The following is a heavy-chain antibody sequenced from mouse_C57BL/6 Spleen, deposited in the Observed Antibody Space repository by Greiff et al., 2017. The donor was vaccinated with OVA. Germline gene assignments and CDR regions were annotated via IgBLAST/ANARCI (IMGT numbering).Heavy chain of an antibody. D-gene: IGHD3-2*02. Sequence: QVQLKQSGAELVRPGTSVKVSCKASGYAFTNYLIEWVKQRPGQGLEWIGVINPGSGGTNYNEKFKGKATLTADKSSSTAYMQLSSLTSEDSAVYFCARSGTAQGDYWGQGTTLTVSS. CDR3: ARSGTAQGDY. CDR2: INPGSGGT. J-gene: IGHJ2*01. CDR1: GYAFTNYL. V-gene: IGHV1-54*01.